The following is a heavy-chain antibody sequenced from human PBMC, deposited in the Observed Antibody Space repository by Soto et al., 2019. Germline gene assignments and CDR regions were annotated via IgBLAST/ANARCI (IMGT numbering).Heavy chain of an antibody. V-gene: IGHV1-2*04. D-gene: IGHD3-10*01. CDR1: GYTFTGYY. Sequence: ASVKVSCKASGYTFTGYYMHWVRQAPGQGLEWMGWINPNSGGTNYAQKFQGWVTMTRDTSISTAYMELSRLRSDDTAVYYCARSEPYGSGSYYNVFDYWGQGTLVTVSS. CDR2: INPNSGGT. J-gene: IGHJ4*02. CDR3: ARSEPYGSGSYYNVFDY.